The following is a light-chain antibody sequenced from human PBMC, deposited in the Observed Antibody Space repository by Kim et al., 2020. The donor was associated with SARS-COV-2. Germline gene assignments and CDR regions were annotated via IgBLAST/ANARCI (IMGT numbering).Light chain of an antibody. CDR3: SSYTTSRTRV. CDR2: DVS. CDR1: SSDIGAYNY. J-gene: IGLJ3*02. Sequence: SAPAQPASVSGSPGQSITISCTGTSSDIGAYNYVSWYQQHSGKAPKLMIYDVSVRPSGVSDRFSGAKSGNTASLTISGLQAEDEADYYCSSYTTSRTRVFGGGTQLTVL. V-gene: IGLV2-14*03.